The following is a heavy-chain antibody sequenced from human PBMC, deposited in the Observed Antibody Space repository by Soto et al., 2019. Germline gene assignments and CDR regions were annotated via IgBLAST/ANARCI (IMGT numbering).Heavy chain of an antibody. Sequence: ASVKVSCKASGYTFTDYDISWVRQAPGQGLEWMGWISGYNDKTYYAQKFQGRVTMTTDTSTSTTYMGLRSLRSDDTAVYHCARDQSLSRQAAPAYWGQGTPVTVSS. CDR3: ARDQSLSRQAAPAY. J-gene: IGHJ4*02. V-gene: IGHV1-18*01. CDR1: GYTFTDYD. CDR2: ISGYNDKT.